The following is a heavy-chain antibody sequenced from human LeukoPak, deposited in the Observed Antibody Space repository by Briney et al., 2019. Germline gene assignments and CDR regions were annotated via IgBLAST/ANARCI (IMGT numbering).Heavy chain of an antibody. CDR2: ISSSGGNT. V-gene: IGHV3-21*06. D-gene: IGHD2-2*01. CDR1: GFIFDTHD. J-gene: IGHJ6*02. Sequence: PGGSLRLSCAASGFIFDTHDMNWVRQAPGKGLEWVSSISSSGGNTLYADSVKGRFTISRDSAKNSVYLQMQSLQTEDTATYYCTRASPIVQLPATMYYAMDVWGQGTSVTVSS. CDR3: TRASPIVQLPATMYYAMDV.